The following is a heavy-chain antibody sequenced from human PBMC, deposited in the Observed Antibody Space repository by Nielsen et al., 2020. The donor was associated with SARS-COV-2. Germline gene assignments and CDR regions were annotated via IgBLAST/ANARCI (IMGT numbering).Heavy chain of an antibody. Sequence: GGSLRLSCAATGFTFDDYAMHWVRQAPGKGLEWVSGISWNSGSIDYADSVKGRFTISRDNAKNSLYLQMNSLRAEDTALYYCAKDMHYDIHNWFDPWGQGTLVTVSS. V-gene: IGHV3-9*01. CDR3: AKDMHYDIHNWFDP. CDR2: ISWNSGSI. J-gene: IGHJ5*02. D-gene: IGHD3-9*01. CDR1: GFTFDDYA.